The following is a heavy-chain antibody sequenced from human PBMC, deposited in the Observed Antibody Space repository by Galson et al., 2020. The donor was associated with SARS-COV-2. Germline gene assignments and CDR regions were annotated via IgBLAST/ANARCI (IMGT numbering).Heavy chain of an antibody. D-gene: IGHD1-1*01. CDR1: GFSLSTSGEG. CDR2: LYWNHNT. J-gene: IGHJ4*02. V-gene: IGHV2-5*01. Sequence: SGPTLVKPTQTLTLTCNFSGFSLSTSGEGVGWIRQPPGKALEWLALLYWNHNTRYSPSLESRVTVSSDTSKNQAFLILNNADPVDTATYFCAHRDSNNYIGFYDSWGQGTLVTVSS. CDR3: AHRDSNNYIGFYDS.